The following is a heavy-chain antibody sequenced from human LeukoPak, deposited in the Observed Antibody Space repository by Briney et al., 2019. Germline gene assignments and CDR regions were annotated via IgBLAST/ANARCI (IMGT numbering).Heavy chain of an antibody. D-gene: IGHD2-15*01. CDR2: IRYDGSNK. CDR1: GFTFSSYG. Sequence: GGSLRLSCAASGFTFSSYGMHWVRQAPGKGLEWVAFIRYDGSNKYYADSVKGRFTISRDNAKNSLYLQMNSLRAEDTAVYYCARDPAPGYCSGGSCYPGLGYWGQGTLVTVSS. CDR3: ARDPAPGYCSGGSCYPGLGY. J-gene: IGHJ4*02. V-gene: IGHV3-30*02.